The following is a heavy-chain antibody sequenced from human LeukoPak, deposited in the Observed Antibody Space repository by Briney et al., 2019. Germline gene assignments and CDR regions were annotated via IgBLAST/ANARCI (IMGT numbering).Heavy chain of an antibody. J-gene: IGHJ5*02. Sequence: SETLSLTCTASGGSISSSDYFWSWLRQPAGRGLEWIGRINSRGSTNYNPSLKSRVTLSVDTSKNQFSLKLTSVTVADTAVYYCARYRLGWFDPWGQGTLVTVSS. CDR3: ARYRLGWFDP. CDR2: INSRGST. V-gene: IGHV4-61*02. D-gene: IGHD6-25*01. CDR1: GGSISSSDYF.